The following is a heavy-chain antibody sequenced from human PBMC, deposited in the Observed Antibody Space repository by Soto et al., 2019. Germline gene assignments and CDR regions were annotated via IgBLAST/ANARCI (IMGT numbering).Heavy chain of an antibody. CDR2: IYYSGST. CDR1: GASISSYY. Sequence: PSEPLSLTCTITGASISSYYWSWIRQPPGKGLEWIGYIYYSGSTNYNPSLKSRVTISVDTSKNQFSLKLSSVTAADTAVYYCARSKSCWYYSSSSTGMDALGQENTLTISS. D-gene: IGHD6-13*01. J-gene: IGHJ6*02. CDR3: ARSKSCWYYSSSSTGMDA. V-gene: IGHV4-59*01.